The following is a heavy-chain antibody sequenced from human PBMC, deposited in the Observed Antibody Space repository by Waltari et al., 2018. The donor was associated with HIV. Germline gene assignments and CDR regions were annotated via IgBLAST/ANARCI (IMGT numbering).Heavy chain of an antibody. V-gene: IGHV3-74*01. J-gene: IGHJ2*01. CDR2: LNCDGTTN. Sequence: EVQLLESGGGLVQPGGSLRLSCAASGFTFSNFWMHWVRQVPGKGPVLSSRLNCDGTTNLYAGSVEGRFTISRDNTRDALYLQMNSRRAEDTAVYYCARRHATEGVLDLWGRGTLVTVSS. CDR3: ARRHATEGVLDL. D-gene: IGHD3-10*01. CDR1: GFTFSNFW.